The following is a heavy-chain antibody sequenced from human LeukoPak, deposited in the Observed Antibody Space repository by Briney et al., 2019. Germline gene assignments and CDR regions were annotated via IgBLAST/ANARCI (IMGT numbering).Heavy chain of an antibody. D-gene: IGHD1-26*01. J-gene: IGHJ4*02. Sequence: GGSLRLSCAASGFTFSSYSMNGVGQAPGKGLEWVSSISSSSSYIYYADSVKGRFTISRDNAKNSLYLQMNSLRAEDTAVYYCARDPSGSYSYWGQGTLVTVSS. CDR2: ISSSSSYI. V-gene: IGHV3-21*01. CDR1: GFTFSSYS. CDR3: ARDPSGSYSY.